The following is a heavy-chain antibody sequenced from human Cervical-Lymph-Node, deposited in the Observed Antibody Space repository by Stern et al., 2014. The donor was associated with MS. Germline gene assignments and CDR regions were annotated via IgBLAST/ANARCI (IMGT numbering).Heavy chain of an antibody. J-gene: IGHJ4*01. Sequence: QVQLEESGPGLVQPSQTLSLPCTVSGSSITCGDCYWGWVRPHPGKGLEWIGYISYNGKTYYNPALRRRVTLSVHPHTTHYSLKLSSVTAADTAVYYCARDREWVLFRYFDYWGHGTLVTVSS. CDR2: ISYNGKT. V-gene: IGHV4-31*03. D-gene: IGHD3-3*01. CDR1: GSSITCGDCY. CDR3: ARDREWVLFRYFDY.